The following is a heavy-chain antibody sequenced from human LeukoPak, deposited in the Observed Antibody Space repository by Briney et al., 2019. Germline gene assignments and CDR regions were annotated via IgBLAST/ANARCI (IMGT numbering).Heavy chain of an antibody. Sequence: PGGSLRLSCAASGFTFRNCAMRWVRQAPGKGLEWVSGISGTGYNTYYADSVKGRFTISRDNSKNTLYLQMNSLGAEDTAVYYCAKHVSGSLFYFGYWGQRTLVTVSS. CDR2: ISGTGYNT. D-gene: IGHD3-10*01. CDR1: GFTFRNCA. J-gene: IGHJ4*02. V-gene: IGHV3-23*01. CDR3: AKHVSGSLFYFGY.